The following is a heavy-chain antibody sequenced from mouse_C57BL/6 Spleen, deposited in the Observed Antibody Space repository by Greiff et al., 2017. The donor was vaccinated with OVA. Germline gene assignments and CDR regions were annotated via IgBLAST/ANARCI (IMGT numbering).Heavy chain of an antibody. J-gene: IGHJ2*01. Sequence: EVQLVESGGGLVQPGGSMKLSCVASGFTFSNYWMNWVRQSPEKGLEWVAQIRLKSENYATNYAESVKGRFTISRNDSKRSVYLQMNNLRAEDTGIDYCTGSLLPYYFYYWGQGTTLTVSS. V-gene: IGHV6-3*01. CDR2: IRLKSENYAT. D-gene: IGHD2-10*01. CDR1: GFTFSNYW. CDR3: TGSLLPYYFYY.